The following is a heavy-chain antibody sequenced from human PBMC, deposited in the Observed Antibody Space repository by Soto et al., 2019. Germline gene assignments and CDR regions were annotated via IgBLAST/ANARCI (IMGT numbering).Heavy chain of an antibody. CDR1: GLTFSNYA. Sequence: PGGSLRLACTASGLTFSNYAMSWVRQAPGKGLEWVSIIGGSGSDTYYADSVKGRFTVSRDNSKNTQSVQMNSLRDEDTAVYYCAETSSYGNYYFDYWGPGTLVTVSS. CDR3: AETSSYGNYYFDY. V-gene: IGHV3-23*01. CDR2: IGGSGSDT. D-gene: IGHD4-17*01. J-gene: IGHJ4*02.